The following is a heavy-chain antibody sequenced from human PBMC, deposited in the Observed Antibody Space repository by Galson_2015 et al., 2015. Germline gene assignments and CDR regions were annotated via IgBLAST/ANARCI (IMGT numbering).Heavy chain of an antibody. D-gene: IGHD5-18*01. V-gene: IGHV1-8*01. CDR1: GYTFTSYD. Sequence: SVKVSCKASGYTFTSYDINWVRQATGQGLEWMGWMNPNTGNTGYAQNFQGRVTMTRNTSISTAYMELSSLRSDDTAVCYCARGSGYNYGYGRVADYWGQGTLVTVSS. CDR3: ARGSGYNYGYGRVADY. J-gene: IGHJ4*02. CDR2: MNPNTGNT.